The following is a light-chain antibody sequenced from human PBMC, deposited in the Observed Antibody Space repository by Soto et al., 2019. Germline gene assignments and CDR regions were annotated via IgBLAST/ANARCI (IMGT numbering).Light chain of an antibody. Sequence: EIVMTQSPLSLPVTPGEPASISCRSSRSLLKANGYTYFHWFLQKPGQSPQLLIYLGYNRAPGVPDRFSGTGSGTDFTLKISRVEAEDVGVYYCMQTLESRAFGQGTKVDIK. CDR3: MQTLESRA. CDR1: RSLLKANGYTY. CDR2: LGY. V-gene: IGKV2-28*01. J-gene: IGKJ1*01.